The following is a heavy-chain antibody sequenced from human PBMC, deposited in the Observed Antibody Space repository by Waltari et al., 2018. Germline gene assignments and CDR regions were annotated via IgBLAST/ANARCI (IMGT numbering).Heavy chain of an antibody. D-gene: IGHD3-22*01. J-gene: IGHJ3*02. Sequence: QVQLQQSGPGLVQPSQTPSLTCAISGDRVSSNSATWNWIRQSPSRGLEWLGRKYDRSRWHNEYAVSGKSRITINPDTSKNQFSLQLNSVTPEDTAVFYCARVTTTSGAFDIWGQGTVVTVSS. CDR1: GDRVSSNSAT. CDR2: KYDRSRWHN. V-gene: IGHV6-1*01. CDR3: ARVTTTSGAFDI.